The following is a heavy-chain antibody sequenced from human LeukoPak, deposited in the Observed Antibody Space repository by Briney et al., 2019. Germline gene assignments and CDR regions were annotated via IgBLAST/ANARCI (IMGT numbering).Heavy chain of an antibody. J-gene: IGHJ4*02. V-gene: IGHV3-30*18. Sequence: GGSLRLSCAASGSTFRSYGMHWVRQAPGKGLEWVAVISDDGSNKYYADSVKGRFTISRDSSKNTLSLQMNSLRVEDTAVYYCAKDNKRYSCDYWGQGTLVTVSS. CDR1: GSTFRSYG. CDR2: ISDDGSNK. D-gene: IGHD5-18*01. CDR3: AKDNKRYSCDY.